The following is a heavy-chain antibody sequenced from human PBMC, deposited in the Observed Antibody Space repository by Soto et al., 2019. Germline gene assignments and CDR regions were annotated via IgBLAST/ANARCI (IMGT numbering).Heavy chain of an antibody. CDR3: AKVSSGWPSGI. V-gene: IGHV3-23*01. CDR1: GFTFSSYA. Sequence: PGGPLRLSCAASGFTFSSYAMSWVRQSPGKGLEWVSAISGSGGSTYYADSVKGRFTISRDNSKNTLYLQMNSLRAEDTAVYYCAKVSSGWPSGIWGQGTLVTVSS. CDR2: ISGSGGST. J-gene: IGHJ4*02. D-gene: IGHD6-19*01.